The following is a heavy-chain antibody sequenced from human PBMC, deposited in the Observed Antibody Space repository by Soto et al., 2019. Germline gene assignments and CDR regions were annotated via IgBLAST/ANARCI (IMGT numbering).Heavy chain of an antibody. CDR1: GFTFSDHY. Sequence: QVQLVESGGGLVKPGESLRLSCAASGFTFSDHYVTWIRQAPGKGLEWVSYISNSGSTIYYADSVKGRFTISRDNAENSLYLQMNSLRAEDTAVYYCARVAEMTYKDWGQGTLVTVSS. CDR2: ISNSGSTI. J-gene: IGHJ4*02. V-gene: IGHV3-11*01. D-gene: IGHD1-1*01. CDR3: ARVAEMTYKD.